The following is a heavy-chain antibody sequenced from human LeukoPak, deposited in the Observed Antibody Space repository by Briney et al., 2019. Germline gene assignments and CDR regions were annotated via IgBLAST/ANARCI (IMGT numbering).Heavy chain of an antibody. CDR1: GYTFTSYD. J-gene: IGHJ4*02. V-gene: IGHV1-8*03. D-gene: IGHD2-2*02. Sequence: ASVKVSCKASGYTFTSYDINWVRQATGQGLEWMGWMNPNSGNTGYAQKFQGRVTITRNTSISTAYMELSRLRSDDTAVYYCARSSRPAAIDYWGQGTLVTVSS. CDR3: ARSSRPAAIDY. CDR2: MNPNSGNT.